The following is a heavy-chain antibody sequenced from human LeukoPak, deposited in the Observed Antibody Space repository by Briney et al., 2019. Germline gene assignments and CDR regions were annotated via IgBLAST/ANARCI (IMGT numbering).Heavy chain of an antibody. CDR2: INSGGSNT. D-gene: IGHD6-19*01. V-gene: IGHV3-74*01. CDR1: GFSFSDYW. J-gene: IGHJ4*02. CDR3: ARGGSGSGWSPY. Sequence: PGGSLRLSCAASGFSFSDYWMHWVGQAPGKGLVWVSRINSGGSNTNYADSVKGRFSISRDNAKSTLYLQMNSLRAEDTAVYYCARGGSGSGWSPYWGQGTLVTVSS.